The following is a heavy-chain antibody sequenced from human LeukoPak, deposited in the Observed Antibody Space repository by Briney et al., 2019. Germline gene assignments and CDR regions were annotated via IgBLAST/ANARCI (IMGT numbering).Heavy chain of an antibody. CDR3: ARPVGSSWDRWFDP. CDR2: IYYSGST. D-gene: IGHD6-13*01. V-gene: IGHV4-59*08. J-gene: IGHJ5*02. CDR1: GGSISSYY. Sequence: RASETLSLTCTVSGGSISSYYWSWIRQPPGKGLEWIGYIYYSGSTNYNPSLKSRVTISVDTSKNQFSLKLSSVTAADTAAYYCARPVGSSWDRWFDPWGQGTLVTVSS.